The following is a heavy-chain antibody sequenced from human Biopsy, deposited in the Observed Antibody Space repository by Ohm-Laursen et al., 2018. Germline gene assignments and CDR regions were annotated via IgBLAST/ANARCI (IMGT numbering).Heavy chain of an antibody. D-gene: IGHD3-16*01. J-gene: IGHJ4*02. CDR2: ISSGSSPI. Sequence: SLRLSCAASGFTFSSYSMNWVRQAPGKGLEWVSFISSGSSPIYYAGSVKGRFTIPRDDAKNSLYLQMNSLRAEDTAVYYCARGRTGGWGQGTLVTVSS. CDR1: GFTFSSYS. V-gene: IGHV3-48*01. CDR3: ARGRTGG.